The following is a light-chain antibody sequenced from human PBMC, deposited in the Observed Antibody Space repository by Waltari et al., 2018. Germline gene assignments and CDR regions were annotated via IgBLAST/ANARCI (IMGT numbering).Light chain of an antibody. Sequence: QSALTQPASVSGSPGQSLTISCTGTSSDVGSYNLVSWYQQHPVKAPKLMIYEDNKRPSGVSNRFSGSKSGNTAFLTIAGLQAEDEADYYCCSYAGSASWVFGGGTKLTVL. CDR2: EDN. V-gene: IGLV2-23*01. CDR1: SSDVGSYNL. CDR3: CSYAGSASWV. J-gene: IGLJ3*02.